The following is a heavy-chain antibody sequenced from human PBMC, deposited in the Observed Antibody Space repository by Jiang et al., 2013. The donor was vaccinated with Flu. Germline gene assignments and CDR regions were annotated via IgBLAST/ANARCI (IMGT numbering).Heavy chain of an antibody. V-gene: IGHV3-30*18. CDR3: AKDSSSCPDY. CDR1: GFTLSSYG. D-gene: IGHD6-13*01. Sequence: VQLVESGGGVVQPGRSLRLSCAASGFTLSSYGMHWVRQAPGKGLEWVAVISYDGSNKYYADSVKGRFTISRDNSKNTLYLQMNSLRAEDTAVYYCAKDSSSCPDYWGQGTLVTVSS. J-gene: IGHJ4*02. CDR2: ISYDGSNK.